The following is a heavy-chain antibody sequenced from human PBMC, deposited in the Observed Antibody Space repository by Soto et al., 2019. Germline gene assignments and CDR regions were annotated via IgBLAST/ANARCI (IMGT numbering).Heavy chain of an antibody. Sequence: GGSLRLSCAASGFTFSSYSMNWVRQAPGKGLEWVSSISSSSSYIYYADSVKGRFTISRDNAKNSLYLQMNSLRAEDTAVYYCASHYSSGWLYFDYWGQGTLVTVSS. V-gene: IGHV3-21*01. CDR2: ISSSSSYI. D-gene: IGHD6-19*01. J-gene: IGHJ4*02. CDR3: ASHYSSGWLYFDY. CDR1: GFTFSSYS.